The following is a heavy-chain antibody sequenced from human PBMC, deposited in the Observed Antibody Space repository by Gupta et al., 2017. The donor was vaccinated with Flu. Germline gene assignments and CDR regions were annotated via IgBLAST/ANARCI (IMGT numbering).Heavy chain of an antibody. J-gene: IGHJ1*01. CDR1: GFTFSAFG. CDR3: VKDAGYGEYAY. V-gene: IGHV3-23*01. D-gene: IGHD4-17*01. CDR2: SSGGTT. Sequence: SGFTFSAFGMRWVRQAPGKGLEWVSTSSGGTTYYADSVKGRFTISKDTSRNTLFLQMNSLRAEDTAVYYCVKDAGYGEYAYWGQGTLLTVSS.